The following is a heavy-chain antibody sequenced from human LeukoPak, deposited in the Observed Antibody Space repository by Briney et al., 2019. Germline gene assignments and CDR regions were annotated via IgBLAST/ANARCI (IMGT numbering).Heavy chain of an antibody. Sequence: GASVKVSCKASGGTFSSYAISWVRQAPGQGLEWMGRIIPILGIANYAQKFQGRVTITADKSTSTAYMELSSLRSEDTAVYYCAREGLSDSTVRGVTDTQYYFDYWGQGTLVTVSS. CDR3: AREGLSDSTVRGVTDTQYYFDY. J-gene: IGHJ4*02. D-gene: IGHD3-10*01. V-gene: IGHV1-69*04. CDR1: GGTFSSYA. CDR2: IIPILGIA.